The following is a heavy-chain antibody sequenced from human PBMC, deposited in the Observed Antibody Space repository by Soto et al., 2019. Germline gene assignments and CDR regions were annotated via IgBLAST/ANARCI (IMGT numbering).Heavy chain of an antibody. CDR1: GFTFSSYA. V-gene: IGHV3-23*01. CDR3: ARDRSYYDSSGSYSPPY. CDR2: ISGSAATT. J-gene: IGHJ4*02. Sequence: EVQLLESGGGLVQPGGSLRLSCAASGFTFSSYAMNWVRQAPGKGLEWVSAISGSAATTHFADSVKGQFTISRDNSKNTLYLQMNSLRAEDTAVYYCARDRSYYDSSGSYSPPYWGQGTLVTVSS. D-gene: IGHD3-22*01.